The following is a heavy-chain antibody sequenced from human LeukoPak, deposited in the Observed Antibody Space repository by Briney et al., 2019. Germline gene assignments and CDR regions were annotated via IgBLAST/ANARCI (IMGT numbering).Heavy chain of an antibody. J-gene: IGHJ1*01. D-gene: IGHD1-26*01. V-gene: IGHV3-66*01. Sequence: GGSLRLSCAASGFTVSSNYMSWVRQAPGKGLEWVSVIYSGGSTYYADSVKGRFTISRDNSKNTLYLQMNSLRAKDTAVYYCASSTWELLRYFQDWGQGTLVTVSS. CDR3: ASSTWELLRYFQD. CDR2: IYSGGST. CDR1: GFTVSSNY.